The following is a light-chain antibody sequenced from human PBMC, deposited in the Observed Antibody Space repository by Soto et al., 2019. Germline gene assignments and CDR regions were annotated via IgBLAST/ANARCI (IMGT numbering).Light chain of an antibody. CDR2: GSS. J-gene: IGKJ4*01. CDR3: QQYGSSPFG. CDR1: QSVSSSY. Sequence: EIVLTQSPVTLSLSPGERATLSCRASQSVSSSYLAWYQQKPGQAPRLLIYGSSSRATGIPDRFSGSGSGTDFTLTISRLEPEDFAVYYCQQYGSSPFGFGGGTKVEIK. V-gene: IGKV3-20*01.